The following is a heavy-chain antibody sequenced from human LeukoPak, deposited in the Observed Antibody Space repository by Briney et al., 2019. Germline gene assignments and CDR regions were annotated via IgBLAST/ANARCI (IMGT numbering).Heavy chain of an antibody. CDR1: GGSISSGGYS. CDR3: ARVGRFGELLPDY. Sequence: SETLSLTCAVSGGSISSGGYSWSWIRQPPGKGLEWIGYIYHSGSTYYNPSLKSRVTISVDRSKNQFSLKLSSVTAADTAVYYCARVGRFGELLPDYWGQGTLVTVSS. CDR2: IYHSGST. D-gene: IGHD3-10*01. J-gene: IGHJ4*02. V-gene: IGHV4-30-2*01.